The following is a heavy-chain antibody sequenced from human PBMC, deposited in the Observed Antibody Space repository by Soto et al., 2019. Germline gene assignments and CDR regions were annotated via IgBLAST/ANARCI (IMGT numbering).Heavy chain of an antibody. V-gene: IGHV1-3*01. CDR1: GYTLTNYA. CDR3: WILHSYRDSCGRHDL. Sequence: GASGKVSCKASGYTLTNYAMHWVRQAPGQRLEWMGWINAGNGNTKYSQKFQGRVTITRDTSASTAYMELSSLRSEDTAVYYCWILHSYRDSCGRHDLWRQRTPVIVSS. D-gene: IGHD5-18*01. J-gene: IGHJ4*02. CDR2: INAGNGNT.